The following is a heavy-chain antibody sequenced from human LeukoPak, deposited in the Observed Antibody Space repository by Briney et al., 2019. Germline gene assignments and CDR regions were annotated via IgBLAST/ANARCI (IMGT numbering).Heavy chain of an antibody. D-gene: IGHD6-13*01. V-gene: IGHV3-23*01. CDR3: AGASSTWFYFDY. CDR1: GFTFSNYA. J-gene: IGHJ4*02. CDR2: ISGSDGST. Sequence: PGGSLRLSCAASGFTFSNYAMNWVRQAPGKGLEWVSTISGSDGSTYYADSVKGRFTISRDNPQKTLYLQMNSLRAEDTAVYYCAGASSTWFYFDYWGQGTLVTVSS.